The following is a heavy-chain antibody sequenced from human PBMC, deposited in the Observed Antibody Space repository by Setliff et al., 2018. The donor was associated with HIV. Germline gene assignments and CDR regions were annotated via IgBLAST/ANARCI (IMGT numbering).Heavy chain of an antibody. CDR2: ISAYNGNT. D-gene: IGHD6-19*01. J-gene: IGHJ3*02. CDR3: ARDETTNGWLVQDAFDI. CDR1: GYTFTSYG. Sequence: ASVKVSCKASGYTFTSYGISWVRQAPGQGLEWMGWISAYNGNTNYAQKLQGRVTMTTDTSTSTAYLELRSLRSDDTAVYYCARDETTNGWLVQDAFDIWGQGTMVTVSS. V-gene: IGHV1-18*01.